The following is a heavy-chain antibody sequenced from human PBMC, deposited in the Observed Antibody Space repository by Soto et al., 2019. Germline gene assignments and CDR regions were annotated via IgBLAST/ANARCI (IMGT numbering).Heavy chain of an antibody. Sequence: QVQLQESGPGLVKPSQTLSLTCTVSGGSISSGDYYWSWVRQHPGKGLEWIGYIYYSGSTYYNPSLKSRVTISVDTSKNQFSLKLSSVTAADTAVYYCARLSGSGSYWFDYWGQGTLVTVSS. D-gene: IGHD3-10*01. V-gene: IGHV4-30-4*08. CDR1: GGSISSGDYY. J-gene: IGHJ4*02. CDR2: IYYSGST. CDR3: ARLSGSGSYWFDY.